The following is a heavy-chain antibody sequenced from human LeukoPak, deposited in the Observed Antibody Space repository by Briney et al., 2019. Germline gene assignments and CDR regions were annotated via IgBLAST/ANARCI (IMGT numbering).Heavy chain of an antibody. CDR3: GRYALVGYFSYYYMDV. Sequence: SQILSLTCTGAIGASSSHYWSWIRESPVKGLEWIRDISNSGSTSYNPSLKSRVTISIDTSKNQFSLKLSSVTAADTAVYYCGRYALVGYFSYYYMDVLGKGTTVTVSS. CDR2: ISNSGST. J-gene: IGHJ6*03. D-gene: IGHD2-15*01. V-gene: IGHV4-59*11. CDR1: IGASSSHY.